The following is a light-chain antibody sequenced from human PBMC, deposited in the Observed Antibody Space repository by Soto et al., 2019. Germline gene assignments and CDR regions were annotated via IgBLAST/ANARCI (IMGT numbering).Light chain of an antibody. CDR2: EVS. J-gene: IGLJ2*01. CDR1: SSDVGGYKY. Sequence: QSALTQPPSASGSPGQSVTISCTGTSSDVGGYKYVSWYQQHPGKAPKLMIYEVSKRPSGVPDRSSGSKSGNTASLTVSGLQAEDEADYYCSSYAGSNNVIFGGGTQLTVL. CDR3: SSYAGSNNVI. V-gene: IGLV2-8*01.